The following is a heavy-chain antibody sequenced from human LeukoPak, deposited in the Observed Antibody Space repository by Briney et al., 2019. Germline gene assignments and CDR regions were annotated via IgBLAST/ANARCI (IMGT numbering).Heavy chain of an antibody. V-gene: IGHV4-4*09. CDR2: IYTSGST. D-gene: IGHD1-26*01. CDR3: ARHGFRSGSYYYDY. Sequence: SETLSLTCTVSGGSISSNYWSWIRQPPGKGLEWIGYIYTSGSTNYNPSLKSRVTISVDTSKNQFSLKLSSVTAADTAVYYCARHGFRSGSYYYDYWGQGTLVTVSS. CDR1: GGSISSNY. J-gene: IGHJ4*02.